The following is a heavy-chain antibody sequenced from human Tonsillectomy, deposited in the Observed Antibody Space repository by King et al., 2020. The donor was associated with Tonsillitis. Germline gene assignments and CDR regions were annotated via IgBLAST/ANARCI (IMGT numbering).Heavy chain of an antibody. CDR3: ARRGGTYSDPFDI. J-gene: IGHJ3*02. CDR2: IYPGDSDT. V-gene: IGHV5-51*03. D-gene: IGHD1-26*01. CDR1: GYRFASYW. Sequence: AQLVQSGAEVKKPGESLKISCQGSGYRFASYWIGWVRQMPGKGLEWMGIIYPGDSDTRYSPSFQGQVTISADKAIATASLQWSSLKASDTAIYYCARRGGTYSDPFDIWGQGTLVTVSS.